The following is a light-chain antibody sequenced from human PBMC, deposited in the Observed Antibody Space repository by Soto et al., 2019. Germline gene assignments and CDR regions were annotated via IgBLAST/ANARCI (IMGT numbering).Light chain of an antibody. V-gene: IGLV1-47*01. J-gene: IGLJ2*01. Sequence: QPVLTQPPSASGTPGQRVTISCSGSRSNIRGNDVYWYQQLPGAAPKLLIYRSDQRPSGVPDRFSGSKSGTSASLVISGLRSEDEAEYYCAAWDDSLSGHVVFGGGTKLTVL. CDR3: AAWDDSLSGHVV. CDR1: RSNIRGND. CDR2: RSD.